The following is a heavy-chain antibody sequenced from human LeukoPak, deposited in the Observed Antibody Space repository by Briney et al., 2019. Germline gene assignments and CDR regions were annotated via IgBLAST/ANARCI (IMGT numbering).Heavy chain of an antibody. V-gene: IGHV4-30-4*08. J-gene: IGHJ5*02. D-gene: IGHD3-9*01. Sequence: SETLSLTCTVSGGSISSGDYYWSWIRQPPGKGLEWIGYIYYSGSTYYNPSLKSRDTISVDTSKNQFSLKLSSVTAAATAVYNCASSEIRYFDSSPGDWFDPWGQGTLVTVSS. CDR1: GGSISSGDYY. CDR3: ASSEIRYFDSSPGDWFDP. CDR2: IYYSGST.